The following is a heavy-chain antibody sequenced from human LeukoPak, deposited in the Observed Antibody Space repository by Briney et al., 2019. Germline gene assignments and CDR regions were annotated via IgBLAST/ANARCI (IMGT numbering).Heavy chain of an antibody. J-gene: IGHJ4*02. D-gene: IGHD1-14*01. V-gene: IGHV3-23*01. CDR1: GFTFSSYA. CDR3: AKAPTHRKRLITDYYIDY. Sequence: PGGSLRLSCAASGFTFSSYAMSWVRQAPGKGLESVSAISGSGGSTYYADSVKGRFTISRDNSKNTLYLQMNSLRAEDTAVYYCAKAPTHRKRLITDYYIDYWGQGTLVTVSS. CDR2: ISGSGGST.